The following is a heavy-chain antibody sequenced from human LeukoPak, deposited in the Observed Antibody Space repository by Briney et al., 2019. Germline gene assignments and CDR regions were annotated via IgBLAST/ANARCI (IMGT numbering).Heavy chain of an antibody. CDR2: ISGSGGST. CDR3: AKDLSGYDYVWGSYRYVSYFDY. CDR1: GFTFSSYG. D-gene: IGHD3-16*02. Sequence: GGSLRLSCAASGFTFSSYGMSWVRQAPGKGLEWVSAISGSGGSTYYADSVKGRFTISRDNSKNTLYLQMNSLRAEDTAVYYCAKDLSGYDYVWGSYRYVSYFDYWGQGTLVTVSS. V-gene: IGHV3-23*01. J-gene: IGHJ4*02.